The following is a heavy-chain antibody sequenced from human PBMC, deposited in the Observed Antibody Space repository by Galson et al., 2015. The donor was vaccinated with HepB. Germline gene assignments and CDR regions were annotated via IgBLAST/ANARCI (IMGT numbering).Heavy chain of an antibody. CDR3: AREDWGFDY. J-gene: IGHJ4*02. Sequence: ISGDSVSSNSAAWTWIRLSPSRGLEWLGRTYYKSSKWYNDYAVSVKSRITINPDTSKNQFSLQLNSVTPEDTAVYYCAREDWGFDYWGQGTLVTVSS. CDR1: GDSVSSNSAA. D-gene: IGHD3/OR15-3a*01. CDR2: TYYKSSKWYN. V-gene: IGHV6-1*01.